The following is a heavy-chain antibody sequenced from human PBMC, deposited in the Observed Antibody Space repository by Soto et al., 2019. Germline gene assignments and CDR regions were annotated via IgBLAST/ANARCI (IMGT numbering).Heavy chain of an antibody. CDR1: VYTFTSYG. V-gene: IGHV1-18*01. CDR2: ISAYNGNT. CDR3: ARVEAYYDILTGYYGPHDAFDI. J-gene: IGHJ3*02. Sequence: ASVKVSCKASVYTFTSYGISWVRQAPGQGLEWMGWISAYNGNTNYAQELQGRVTMTTDTSTSTAYMELRSLRSDDTAVYYCARVEAYYDILTGYYGPHDAFDIWGQGTMVTVSS. D-gene: IGHD3-9*01.